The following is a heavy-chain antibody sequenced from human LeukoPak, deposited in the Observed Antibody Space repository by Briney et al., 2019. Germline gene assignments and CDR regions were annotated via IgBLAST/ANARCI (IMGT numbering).Heavy chain of an antibody. CDR2: ISGSGGST. D-gene: IGHD2-2*01. V-gene: IGHV3-23*01. J-gene: IGHJ4*02. CDR1: GFTFSSYS. CDR3: AKEPCSSTSCYQGPPFDY. Sequence: GGSLRLSCAASGFTFSSYSMNWVRQAPGKGLEWVSAISGSGGSTYYADSVKGRFTISRDNSKHTLYLQMNSLRAEDTAVYYCAKEPCSSTSCYQGPPFDYWGQGTLVTVSS.